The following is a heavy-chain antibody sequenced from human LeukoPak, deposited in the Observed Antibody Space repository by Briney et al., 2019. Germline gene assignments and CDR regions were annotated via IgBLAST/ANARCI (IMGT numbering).Heavy chain of an antibody. CDR2: ISSSGSIT. D-gene: IGHD6-19*01. Sequence: PGGSLRLSCADSGFSFSSYEMNWVRQAPGKGLEWISYISSSGSITFYADSEKGRFTISRDNARNSLYLRMNSLRAEDTAVYYCASTRSTSDWYTRGFEYWGQGTLVTVSS. CDR3: ASTRSTSDWYTRGFEY. CDR1: GFSFSSYE. J-gene: IGHJ4*02. V-gene: IGHV3-48*03.